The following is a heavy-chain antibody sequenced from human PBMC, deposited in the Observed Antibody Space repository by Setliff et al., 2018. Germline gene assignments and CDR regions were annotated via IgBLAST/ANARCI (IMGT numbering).Heavy chain of an antibody. Sequence: PSETLSLTCSVSGVSVSDYYWSWIRQPAGRGLEYIGRIYTSGATNYSPSVRGRVTISVDHLKNQVSLNLKSVTAADTAVYFCAGATGVTYTWYFEHWGQGSLVTVSS. CDR3: AGATGVTYTWYFEH. CDR2: IYTSGAT. V-gene: IGHV4-4*07. J-gene: IGHJ1*01. CDR1: GVSVSDYY. D-gene: IGHD2-21*02.